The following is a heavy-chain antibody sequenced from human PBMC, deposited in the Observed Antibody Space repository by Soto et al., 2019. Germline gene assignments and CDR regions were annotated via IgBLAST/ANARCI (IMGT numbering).Heavy chain of an antibody. CDR1: GGSISSSSYY. V-gene: IGHV4-39*01. Sequence: SETLSLTCTVSGGSISSSSYYWGWIRQPPGKGLEWIGSIYYSGSTYYNPSLKSRVTISVDTSKNQFSLKLSSVTAADTAVYYCARHHSVAGFYNAEYFQHWGQGTLVTVSS. D-gene: IGHD6-19*01. CDR2: IYYSGST. CDR3: ARHHSVAGFYNAEYFQH. J-gene: IGHJ1*01.